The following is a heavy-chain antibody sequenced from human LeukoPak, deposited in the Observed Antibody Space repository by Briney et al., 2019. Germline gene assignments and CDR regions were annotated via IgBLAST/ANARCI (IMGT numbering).Heavy chain of an antibody. CDR3: AREGVRDNKSFGY. Sequence: ASVKVSCKASGYTFTGFYFHWMRQAPGQGLEWVGCIHPDTGGTNYAQNFQGRVTMTRDTSISTAYMELDRLRSDDTAIYYCAREGVRDNKSFGYWGQGTLVTVSS. V-gene: IGHV1-2*02. CDR1: GYTFTGFY. J-gene: IGHJ4*02. D-gene: IGHD3-3*01. CDR2: IHPDTGGT.